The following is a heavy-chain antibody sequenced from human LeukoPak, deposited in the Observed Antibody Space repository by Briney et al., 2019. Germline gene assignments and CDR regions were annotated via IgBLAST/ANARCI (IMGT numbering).Heavy chain of an antibody. J-gene: IGHJ4*02. CDR1: GYTFTGYY. D-gene: IGHD6-19*01. Sequence: ASVTVSCTASGYTFTGYYMHWVRQAPGQGLEWMGWINPNSGGTNYAQKFQGRVTMTRDTSISTAYMELSRLRSDDTAVYYCARDLGQWLVESHWGQGTLVTVSS. CDR3: ARDLGQWLVESH. V-gene: IGHV1-2*02. CDR2: INPNSGGT.